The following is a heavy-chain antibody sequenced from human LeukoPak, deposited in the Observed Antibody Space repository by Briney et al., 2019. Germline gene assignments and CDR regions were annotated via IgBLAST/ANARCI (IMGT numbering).Heavy chain of an antibody. CDR1: GGSISSYY. Sequence: SETLSLTCTVSGGSISSYYWSWIRQPPGKGLEWSGYIYYSGSTNYNPSLKGGVTISVDTSKNQFSLKLSSVTAADTAVYYCAREHTTNYDSSGYSYFDYWGQGTLVTVFS. CDR2: IYYSGST. V-gene: IGHV4-59*01. J-gene: IGHJ4*02. D-gene: IGHD3-22*01. CDR3: AREHTTNYDSSGYSYFDY.